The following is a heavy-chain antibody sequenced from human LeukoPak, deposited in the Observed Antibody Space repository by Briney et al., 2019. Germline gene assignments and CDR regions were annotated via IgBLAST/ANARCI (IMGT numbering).Heavy chain of an antibody. V-gene: IGHV5-51*01. J-gene: IGHJ5*02. Sequence: GESLKISCKGSGYSFTSYWIGWVRQMPGKGLEWMGIIYPGDSDTRYSPSFQGQVTILADKSISTAYLQWSSLKASDTAMYYCARLVSSGWSTRHAWFDPWGQGTLVTVSS. CDR1: GYSFTSYW. CDR3: ARLVSSGWSTRHAWFDP. CDR2: IYPGDSDT. D-gene: IGHD6-19*01.